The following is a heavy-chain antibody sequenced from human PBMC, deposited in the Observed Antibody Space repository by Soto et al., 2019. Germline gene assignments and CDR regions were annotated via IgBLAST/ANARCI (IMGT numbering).Heavy chain of an antibody. CDR1: GFTFSSYA. CDR2: ISYDGSNK. CDR3: ARDWVALGAAATSWFDP. D-gene: IGHD6-13*01. J-gene: IGHJ5*02. V-gene: IGHV3-30-3*01. Sequence: QVQLVESGGGVVQPGRYLRLSCAASGFTFSSYAMHWVRQAPGKGLEWVAVISYDGSNKYYADSVKGRFTISRDNSKNTLYLQRNSLRAEDTAVYYCARDWVALGAAATSWFDPWGQGTLVTVSS.